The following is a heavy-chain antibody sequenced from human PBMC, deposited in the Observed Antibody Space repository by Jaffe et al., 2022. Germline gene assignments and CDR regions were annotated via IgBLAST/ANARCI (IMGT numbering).Heavy chain of an antibody. J-gene: IGHJ4*02. CDR2: ISGSGGTT. V-gene: IGHV3-23*01. Sequence: EVQLLESGGGLVPPGGSLRLSCAASGFTFSTYAMTWVRQAPGKGLEWVSSISGSGGTTYYADSVKGRFTISRDNSKSTLDLQMNSLRAEDTAVYYCTKREVYDPGYFFDYWGQGTLVTVAS. D-gene: IGHD3-22*01. CDR1: GFTFSTYA. CDR3: TKREVYDPGYFFDY.